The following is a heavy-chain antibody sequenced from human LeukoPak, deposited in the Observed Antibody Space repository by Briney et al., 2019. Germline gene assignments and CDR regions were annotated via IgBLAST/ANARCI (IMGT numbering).Heavy chain of an antibody. CDR3: AKSHSLRFLEWLPSNDY. V-gene: IGHV3-30*02. J-gene: IGHJ4*02. D-gene: IGHD3-3*01. CDR1: GFTFSSYG. Sequence: GGSLRLSCAASGFTFSSYGMHWVRQAPGKGLEWVAFIRYDGSNKYYADSVKGRFTISRDNSKNTLYLQMNSLRAEDTAVYYCAKSHSLRFLEWLPSNDYWGQGTLVTVSS. CDR2: IRYDGSNK.